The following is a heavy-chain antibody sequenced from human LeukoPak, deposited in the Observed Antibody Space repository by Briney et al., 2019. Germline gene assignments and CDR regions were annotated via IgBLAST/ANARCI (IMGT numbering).Heavy chain of an antibody. V-gene: IGHV3-66*02. CDR3: ARALRYFDWLSTSPEYNWFDP. Sequence: QPGGSLRLSCAASGFTVSSNYMSWVRQAPGKGLECVSVIYSGGSTYYADSVKGRFTISRDNSKNTLYLQMNSLRAEDTAVYYCARALRYFDWLSTSPEYNWFDPWGQGTLVTVSS. CDR2: IYSGGST. CDR1: GFTVSSNY. D-gene: IGHD3-9*01. J-gene: IGHJ5*02.